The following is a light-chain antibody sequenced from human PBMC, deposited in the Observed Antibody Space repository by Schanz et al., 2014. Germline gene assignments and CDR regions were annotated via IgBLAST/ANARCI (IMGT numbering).Light chain of an antibody. V-gene: IGKV1-12*01. CDR3: QQTNTFPLT. CDR1: QGISDW. CDR2: RAS. Sequence: DIQVTQSPSTLSASVGDRVTLTCRASQGISDWLAWYQQKPRKAPKLLIYRASRLQSGVPSRFSGSGSGTDFTLTISALQPEDFGTYYCQQTNTFPLTFGGGTKVEIK. J-gene: IGKJ4*01.